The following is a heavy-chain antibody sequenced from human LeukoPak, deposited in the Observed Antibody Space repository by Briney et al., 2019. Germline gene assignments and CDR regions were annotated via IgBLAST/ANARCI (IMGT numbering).Heavy chain of an antibody. CDR2: ISGSGGST. CDR1: GFTVSSDF. V-gene: IGHV3-23*01. D-gene: IGHD3-10*01. J-gene: IGHJ4*02. CDR3: AKERLWFGELHPFDY. Sequence: GGSLRLSCVASGFTVSSDFMGWVRQAPGKGLEWVSAISGSGGSTYYADSVKGRFTISRDNSKNTLYLQMNSLRAEDTAVYYCAKERLWFGELHPFDYWGQGTLVTVSS.